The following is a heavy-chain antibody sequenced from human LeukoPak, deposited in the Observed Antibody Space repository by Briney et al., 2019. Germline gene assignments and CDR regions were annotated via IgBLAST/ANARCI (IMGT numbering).Heavy chain of an antibody. CDR3: ARDTRSAGYSYGPTFDY. V-gene: IGHV1-18*01. D-gene: IGHD5-18*01. CDR2: ISAYNGNT. J-gene: IGHJ4*02. Sequence: AASVKVSCKASGYTFTSYGISWVRQAPGQGLEWMGWISAYNGNTNYAQKLQGRVTMTTDTSTSTAYMELRSLRSDDTAVYYCARDTRSAGYSYGPTFDYWGQGTLVTVSS. CDR1: GYTFTSYG.